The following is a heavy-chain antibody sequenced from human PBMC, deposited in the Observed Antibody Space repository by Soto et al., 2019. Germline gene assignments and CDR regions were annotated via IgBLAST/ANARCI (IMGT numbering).Heavy chain of an antibody. D-gene: IGHD1-20*01. V-gene: IGHV3-23*01. J-gene: IGHJ4*02. Sequence: EVQLLESGGGLVQPGGSLRLSCTASGFTFSDHAMTWVRQAPGKGLEWLSGISGGGSGAYYADSVKGRFTVSRANSNNTLFLQMDSLRVEDTAVYYCAIDLWYTHWGQGTLVTVSS. CDR2: ISGGGSGA. CDR3: AIDLWYTH. CDR1: GFTFSDHA.